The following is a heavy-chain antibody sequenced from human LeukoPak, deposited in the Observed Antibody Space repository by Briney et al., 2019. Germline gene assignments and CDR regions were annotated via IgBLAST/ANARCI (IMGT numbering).Heavy chain of an antibody. CDR1: GFTFSSYA. CDR2: ISYDGSSK. V-gene: IGHV3-30-3*01. D-gene: IGHD3-22*01. CDR3: ARDGYYYDSSGYFNFDY. Sequence: GGSLRLSCAASGFTFSSYAMHWVRQAPGKGLEWVAVISYDGSSKYYADSVKGRFTISRDNSKNTLYLQMNSLRAEDTAVYYCARDGYYYDSSGYFNFDYWGQGTLVTVSS. J-gene: IGHJ4*02.